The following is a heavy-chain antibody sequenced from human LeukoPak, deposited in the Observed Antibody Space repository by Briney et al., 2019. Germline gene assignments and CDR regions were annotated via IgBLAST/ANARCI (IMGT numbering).Heavy chain of an antibody. Sequence: GGSLRLSCAASGFTFSAYTMNWVRQAPGKGLERVSYISSSSSTIYYADSVKGRFTISRDNAKNSLYLQMNSLRDEDTAVYYCARDLRYYYGMDVWGQGTTVTVSS. CDR3: ARDLRYYYGMDV. J-gene: IGHJ6*02. CDR2: ISSSSSTI. V-gene: IGHV3-48*02. CDR1: GFTFSAYT.